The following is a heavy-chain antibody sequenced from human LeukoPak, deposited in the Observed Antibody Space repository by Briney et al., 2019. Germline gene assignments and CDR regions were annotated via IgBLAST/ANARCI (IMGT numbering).Heavy chain of an antibody. CDR3: AGYDSSGLWFDP. CDR1: GGSISSYY. V-gene: IGHV4-59*04. Sequence: SETLSLTCTVSGGSISSYYWSWIRQPPGKGLERIGSIYYSGSTYYNPSLKSRVTISVDTSKNQFSLKLSSVTAADTAVYYCAGYDSSGLWFDPWGQGTLVTVSS. D-gene: IGHD3-22*01. J-gene: IGHJ5*02. CDR2: IYYSGST.